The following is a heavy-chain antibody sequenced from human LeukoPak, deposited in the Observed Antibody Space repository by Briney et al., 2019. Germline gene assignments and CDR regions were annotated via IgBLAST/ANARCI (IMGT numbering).Heavy chain of an antibody. CDR3: ARETDRGRYSPDY. J-gene: IGHJ4*02. D-gene: IGHD1-26*01. CDR1: GLTFSSYS. Sequence: PGGSLRLSCAPSGLTFSSYSMNWARHAPGKGLEWVSYISSSSSYIYYADSGTGRFTISRDNAKNTLYLQMNSLRAEDTAVYYCARETDRGRYSPDYWGQGTLVTVSS. V-gene: IGHV3-21*01. CDR2: ISSSSSYI.